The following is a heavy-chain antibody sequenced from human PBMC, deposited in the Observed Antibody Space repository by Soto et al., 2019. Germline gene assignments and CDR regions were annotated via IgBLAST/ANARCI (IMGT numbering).Heavy chain of an antibody. V-gene: IGHV3-23*01. CDR2: ISGSGGST. CDR3: AKDLGSSAWYPFDC. Sequence: PGGSLRLSCAASGFTFSSYAMNWVRQAPGKGLEWVSAISGSGGSTYYADSVKGRFTISRDNSKNTLYLQMNSLRAEDTAVYYCAKDLGSSAWYPFDCWGQGTLVTAPQ. CDR1: GFTFSSYA. D-gene: IGHD6-19*01. J-gene: IGHJ4*02.